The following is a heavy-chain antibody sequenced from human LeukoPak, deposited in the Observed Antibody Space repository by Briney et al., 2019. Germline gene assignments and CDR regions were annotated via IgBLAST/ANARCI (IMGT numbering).Heavy chain of an antibody. J-gene: IGHJ3*02. CDR3: ARRGVAWGGDGSSQEAFDI. CDR1: GGSISSYY. V-gene: IGHV4-4*09. D-gene: IGHD5-24*01. CDR2: IYTSGST. Sequence: SETLSLTCTVSGGSISSYYWSWIRQPPGKGLEWIGYIYTSGSTNYNPSLKSRVTISVDTSKNQFSLKLSSVTAADTAVYYCARRGVAWGGDGSSQEAFDIWGQGTMVTVSS.